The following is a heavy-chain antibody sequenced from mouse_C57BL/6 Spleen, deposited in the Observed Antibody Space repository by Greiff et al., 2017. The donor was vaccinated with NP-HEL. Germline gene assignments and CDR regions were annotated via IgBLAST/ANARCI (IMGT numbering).Heavy chain of an antibody. J-gene: IGHJ1*03. V-gene: IGHV1-55*01. CDR1: GYTFTSYW. CDR3: AREGLITTVVGGGYFDV. CDR2: IYPGSGTT. Sequence: QVQLQQPGAELVKPGASVKMSCKASGYTFTSYWITWVKQRPGQGLEWIGDIYPGSGTTNYNEKFKSKATLTVDTSSSTAYMHLSSLTSEDSAVYYCAREGLITTVVGGGYFDVWGTGTTVTVSS. D-gene: IGHD1-1*01.